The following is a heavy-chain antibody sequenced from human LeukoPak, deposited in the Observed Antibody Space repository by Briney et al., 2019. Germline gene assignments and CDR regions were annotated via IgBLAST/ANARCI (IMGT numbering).Heavy chain of an antibody. V-gene: IGHV1-18*01. J-gene: IGHJ4*02. D-gene: IGHD3-22*01. CDR2: ISAYNGNT. CDR1: GYTFTSYG. Sequence: ASVKVSCKASGYTFTSYGISWVRQAPGQRLEWMGWISAYNGNTNYAQKLQGRVTMTTDTSTSTAYMELRSLRSDDTAVYYCAREELTKTYYYDSSGYYPPRGELDYWGQGTLVTVSS. CDR3: AREELTKTYYYDSSGYYPPRGELDY.